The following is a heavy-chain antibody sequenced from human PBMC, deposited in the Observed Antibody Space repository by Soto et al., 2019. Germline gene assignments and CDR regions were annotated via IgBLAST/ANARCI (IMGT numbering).Heavy chain of an antibody. J-gene: IGHJ4*02. CDR2: NSASGGST. V-gene: IGHV3-23*01. Sequence: EVQLLESGGGVVQPGGSLRLSCAASGFIFSSYAMSWVRQAPGKGLEWVSTNSASGGSTYYADSVKGRFTISRDNAKNTLYLQMNSLRAEDTAVYYCAKVSLNGAAAGTTSFYFDPWGQGTLVTVSS. CDR3: AKVSLNGAAAGTTSFYFDP. D-gene: IGHD6-13*01. CDR1: GFIFSSYA.